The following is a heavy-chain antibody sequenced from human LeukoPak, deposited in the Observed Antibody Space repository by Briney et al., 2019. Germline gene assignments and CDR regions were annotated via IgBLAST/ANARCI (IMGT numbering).Heavy chain of an antibody. CDR1: GGSISSSSYY. CDR3: ARPLRGAAAGPDFDY. CDR2: IYYSGST. D-gene: IGHD6-13*01. Sequence: SETLSLTCTVSGGSISSSSYYWGWIRQPPGKGLEWIGSIYYSGSTYYNPSLKSRVTISVDTSKNQFSLKLSSVTAAGTAVYYCARPLRGAAAGPDFDYWGQGTLVTVSS. V-gene: IGHV4-39*01. J-gene: IGHJ4*02.